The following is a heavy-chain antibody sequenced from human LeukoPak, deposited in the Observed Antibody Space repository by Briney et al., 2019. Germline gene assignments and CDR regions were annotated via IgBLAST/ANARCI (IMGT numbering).Heavy chain of an antibody. CDR1: GYTFTTYD. J-gene: IGHJ3*02. Sequence: GASVKVSCKASGYTFTTYDINLVRQAAGQGREWMGWMNPNSGNTGYAQKFQGRLTMTRNPSISTAYVELSSLTSEDTAVYYCAAWGDYYDASGYSLAFDIWGQGTMVTVSS. D-gene: IGHD3-22*01. CDR3: AAWGDYYDASGYSLAFDI. V-gene: IGHV1-8*01. CDR2: MNPNSGNT.